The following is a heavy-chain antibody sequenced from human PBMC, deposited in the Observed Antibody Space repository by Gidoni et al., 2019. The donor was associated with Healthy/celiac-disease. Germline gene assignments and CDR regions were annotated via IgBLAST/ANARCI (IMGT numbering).Heavy chain of an antibody. J-gene: IGHJ4*02. V-gene: IGHV4-31*03. CDR2: IYYSGST. CDR1: GGSISRGGYY. Sequence: QVQLQESGPGLVKPSQTLSLTCTVSGGSISRGGYYWSWIRQHPGKGLEWIGYIYYSGSTYYNPSLKSRVTISVDTSKNQFSLKLSSVTAADTAVYYCARTLGYCSSTSCYNFDYWGQGTLVTVSS. CDR3: ARTLGYCSSTSCYNFDY. D-gene: IGHD2-2*01.